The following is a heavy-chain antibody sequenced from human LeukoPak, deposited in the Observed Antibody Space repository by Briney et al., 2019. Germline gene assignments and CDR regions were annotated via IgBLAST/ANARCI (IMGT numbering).Heavy chain of an antibody. CDR3: ARIDTPGDSSGWPNFDY. CDR2: ISAYNGNT. CDR1: GYTFTSYG. Sequence: ASVKVSCKASGYTFTSYGISWVRQAPGQGLAWMGWISAYNGNTNYAQKLQGRVTMTTDTSTSTAYMELSRLRSDDTAVYYCARIDTPGDSSGWPNFDYWGQGTLVTVSS. J-gene: IGHJ4*02. V-gene: IGHV1-18*01. D-gene: IGHD6-19*01.